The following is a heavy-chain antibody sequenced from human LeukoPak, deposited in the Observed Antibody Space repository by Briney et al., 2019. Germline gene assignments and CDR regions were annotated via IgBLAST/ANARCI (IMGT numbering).Heavy chain of an antibody. Sequence: SETLSLTCTVSGGSISSYYWSWLRQPPGKGLEWIGYIYYSGSTNYNPSLKSRVTISVDTSKNQFSLKLSSVTAADTAVYYCARGIVSAGYYYYYGMDVWGQGTTVTVSS. V-gene: IGHV4-59*08. CDR3: ARGIVSAGYYYYYGMDV. CDR1: GGSISSYY. D-gene: IGHD5/OR15-5a*01. J-gene: IGHJ6*02. CDR2: IYYSGST.